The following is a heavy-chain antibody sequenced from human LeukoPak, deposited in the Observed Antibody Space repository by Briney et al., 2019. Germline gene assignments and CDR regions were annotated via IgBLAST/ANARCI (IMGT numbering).Heavy chain of an antibody. Sequence: AASVKVSCKASGYTFTSYGISWVRQAPGQGLEWMGGIIPIFGTANYAQKFQGRVTITADESTSTAYMELSSLRSEDTAVYYCARVGTYYDILTGWFNGHPEPFDYWGQGTLVTVSS. CDR2: IIPIFGTA. J-gene: IGHJ4*02. CDR3: ARVGTYYDILTGWFNGHPEPFDY. V-gene: IGHV1-69*13. CDR1: GYTFTSYG. D-gene: IGHD3-9*01.